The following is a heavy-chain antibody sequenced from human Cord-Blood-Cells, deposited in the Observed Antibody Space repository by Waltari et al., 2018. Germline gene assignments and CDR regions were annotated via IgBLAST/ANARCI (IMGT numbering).Heavy chain of an antibody. D-gene: IGHD1-1*01. J-gene: IGHJ6*02. Sequence: QVQLQQSGPGLVKPSQTLSLPCAISGDSVSSTSAAWTWHRQSPTRGLEWLGRTYYGSKWYNDYAVSVKSRITINPDTSKNQFSLQLNSVTPEDTAVYYCARGIQLERSYYYYGMDVWGQGTTVTVSS. CDR3: ARGIQLERSYYYYGMDV. CDR1: GDSVSSTSAA. V-gene: IGHV6-1*01. CDR2: TYYGSKWYN.